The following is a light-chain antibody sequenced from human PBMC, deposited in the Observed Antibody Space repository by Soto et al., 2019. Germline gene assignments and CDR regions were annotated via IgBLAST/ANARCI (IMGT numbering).Light chain of an antibody. V-gene: IGKV1-5*01. CDR3: QQYNSYWWT. Sequence: DIPMTHSPYTLSASLLVGVTITSRASQSISSWLAWYQQKPGKAPKLLIYDASSLESGVPSRFSGSGSGTEFTLTISSLQPDDFATYYCQQYNSYWWTFGQGTKVDIK. J-gene: IGKJ1*01. CDR1: QSISSW. CDR2: DAS.